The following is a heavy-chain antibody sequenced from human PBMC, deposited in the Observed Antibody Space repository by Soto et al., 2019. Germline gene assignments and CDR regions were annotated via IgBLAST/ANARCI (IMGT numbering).Heavy chain of an antibody. V-gene: IGHV1-2*04. CDR3: ASDRAVAGTEPPRGYYYYYGMDV. Sequence: QVQLVQAGAEVKKPGASVKVSCKASGYNFTGYYMHWVRQAPGQGLEWMGWIKPNSGGTNYAQKFQGWVTMTRDTSVNKAYMGVSRLKSDETAVDYCASDRAVAGTEPPRGYYYYYGMDVWGQGTTVTVSS. J-gene: IGHJ6*02. D-gene: IGHD6-19*01. CDR1: GYNFTGYY. CDR2: IKPNSGGT.